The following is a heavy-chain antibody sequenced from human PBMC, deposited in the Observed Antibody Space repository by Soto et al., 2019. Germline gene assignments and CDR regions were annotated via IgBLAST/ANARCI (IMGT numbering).Heavy chain of an antibody. CDR1: GGTFSTYT. V-gene: IGHV1-69*08. CDR3: ARDRIGDYVALDY. Sequence: QVQLVQSGAEVKKPGSSVKVSCKASGGTFSTYTISWVRQAPGQGLEWMGRIVPVAGIANNAQKFQGRVTITADKSTSTAYMELSSLTSDDTAVYYCARDRIGDYVALDYWGQGTLLTVTS. J-gene: IGHJ4*02. D-gene: IGHD4-17*01. CDR2: IVPVAGIA.